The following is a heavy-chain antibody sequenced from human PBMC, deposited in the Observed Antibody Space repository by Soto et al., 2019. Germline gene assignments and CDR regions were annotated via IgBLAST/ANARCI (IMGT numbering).Heavy chain of an antibody. D-gene: IGHD6-13*01. J-gene: IGHJ4*02. CDR3: AKDREGNYFDY. Sequence: SGGSLRLSCAASGFTFSSYGMHWVRQAPGKGLEWVAVISYDGSNKYYADSVKGRFTISRDNSKNTLYLQMNSLRAEDTAVYYCAKDREGNYFDYWGQGTLVTVSS. CDR2: ISYDGSNK. V-gene: IGHV3-30*18. CDR1: GFTFSSYG.